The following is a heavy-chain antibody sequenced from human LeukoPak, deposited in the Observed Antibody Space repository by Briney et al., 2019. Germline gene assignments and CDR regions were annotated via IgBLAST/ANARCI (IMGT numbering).Heavy chain of an antibody. CDR1: GFTVSSYA. J-gene: IGHJ3*02. Sequence: GVSLRLSCAAYGFTVSSYAMSWVLQAPVKALKWVSGISVSGDITYYADSVKGRFTISRDNSKNTLYVQMKRLRDEDTAVYYCAKDRRGGSYYAATLDIWGPGTMVTVSS. V-gene: IGHV3-23*01. CDR2: ISVSGDIT. D-gene: IGHD1-26*01. CDR3: AKDRRGGSYYAATLDI.